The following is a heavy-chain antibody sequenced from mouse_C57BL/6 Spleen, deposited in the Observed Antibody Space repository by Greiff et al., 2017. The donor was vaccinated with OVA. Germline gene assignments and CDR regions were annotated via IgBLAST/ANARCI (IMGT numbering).Heavy chain of an antibody. CDR1: GFTFSSYG. D-gene: IGHD3-2*02. Sequence: EVKLVGSGGDLVKPGGSLKLSCAASGFTFSSYGMSWVRQTPDKRLEWVATISSGGSYTYYPDSVKGRFTISRDNAKNTLYLQMSSLKSEDTAMYYCARGTAQALYYAMDYWGQGTSVTVSS. CDR3: ARGTAQALYYAMDY. J-gene: IGHJ4*01. CDR2: ISSGGSYT. V-gene: IGHV5-6*01.